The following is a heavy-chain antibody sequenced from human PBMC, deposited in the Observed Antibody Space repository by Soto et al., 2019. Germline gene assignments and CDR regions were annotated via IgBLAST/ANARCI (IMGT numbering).Heavy chain of an antibody. D-gene: IGHD1-7*01. CDR1: GGTFSSYA. J-gene: IGHJ4*02. Sequence: SVKVSCKASGGTFSSYAISWVRQAPGQGLEWMGGTIPIFGTANYAQKFQGRVTITADESTSTAYMELSSLRSEDTAVYYCASWNYGKRAIDYWGQGTLVTVSS. V-gene: IGHV1-69*13. CDR3: ASWNYGKRAIDY. CDR2: TIPIFGTA.